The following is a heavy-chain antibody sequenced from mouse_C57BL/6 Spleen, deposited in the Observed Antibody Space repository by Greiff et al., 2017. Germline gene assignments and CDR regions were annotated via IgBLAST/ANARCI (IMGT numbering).Heavy chain of an antibody. V-gene: IGHV14-3*01. Sequence: EVMLVESVAELVRPGASVKLSCTASGFNIKNTYMHWVKQRPEQGLEWIGRIDPANGNTKYAPKFQGKATITADTSSHTAYLQLSSLTSEDTAIYYCARSYGLDAMDYWGQGTSVTVSS. J-gene: IGHJ4*01. D-gene: IGHD2-2*01. CDR1: GFNIKNTY. CDR3: ARSYGLDAMDY. CDR2: IDPANGNT.